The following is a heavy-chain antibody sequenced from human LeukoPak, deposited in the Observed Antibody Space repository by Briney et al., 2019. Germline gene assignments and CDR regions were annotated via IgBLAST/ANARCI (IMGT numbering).Heavy chain of an antibody. CDR2: IYYSGST. CDR1: GGSISSYY. CDR3: ARIPGGGSGSYPFDY. Sequence: PSETLSLTCTVSGGSISSYYWSWIRQPPGKGLEWIGYIYYSGSTNYNPSLKSRVTISVDTSKNQFSLKLSSVTAADTAVYYCARIPGGGSGSYPFDYWGQGTLVTVSS. V-gene: IGHV4-59*08. D-gene: IGHD3-10*01. J-gene: IGHJ4*02.